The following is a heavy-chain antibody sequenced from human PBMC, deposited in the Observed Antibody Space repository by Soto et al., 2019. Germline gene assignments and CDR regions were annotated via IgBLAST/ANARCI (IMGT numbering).Heavy chain of an antibody. CDR1: GFTFSGYY. V-gene: IGHV3-72*01. CDR2: IRNKANRYTT. D-gene: IGHD6-13*01. CDR3: TRDNPRAPGTLDY. Sequence: VQLVESGGGLVKPGGALRLSCEASGFTFSGYYMTWIRQAPGKGLEWVGRIRNKANRYTTEYAASVKGRFTISRDDSKNSLYLQMNSLVTDDTAVYFCTRDNPRAPGTLDYWGQGTLVSVSS. J-gene: IGHJ4*02.